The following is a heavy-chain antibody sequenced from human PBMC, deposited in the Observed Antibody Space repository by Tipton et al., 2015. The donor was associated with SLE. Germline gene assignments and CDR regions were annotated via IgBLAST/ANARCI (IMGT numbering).Heavy chain of an antibody. V-gene: IGHV1-18*01. CDR1: GFTFTSSG. Sequence: QLVQSGAEVKKPGASVKVSCKTSGFTFTSSGISWVRQAPGQGLEWMGWINTYSGTTNYAQQLQGRVTMTTDTSTSTAYMELRSLRSDGTAVYYCARSIVTTTDFDYWGQGTLVTVSA. D-gene: IGHD5-12*01. CDR2: INTYSGTT. CDR3: ARSIVTTTDFDY. J-gene: IGHJ4*02.